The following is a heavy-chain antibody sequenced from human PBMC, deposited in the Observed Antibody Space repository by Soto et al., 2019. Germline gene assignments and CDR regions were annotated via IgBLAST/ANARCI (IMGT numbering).Heavy chain of an antibody. CDR3: ARDRADIVASYGMDV. V-gene: IGHV3-48*02. J-gene: IGHJ6*02. D-gene: IGHD5-12*01. CDR2: ISSSSSTI. CDR1: GFTFSSYS. Sequence: GGSLRLSCAASGFTFSSYSMNWVRQAPGKGLEWVSYISSSSSTIYYTDSVKGRFTISRDNAKNSLYLQMNSLRDEDTAVYYCARDRADIVASYGMDVWGQGTTVTVSS.